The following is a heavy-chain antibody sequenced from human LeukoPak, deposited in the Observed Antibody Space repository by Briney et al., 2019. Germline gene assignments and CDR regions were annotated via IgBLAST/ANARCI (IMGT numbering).Heavy chain of an antibody. J-gene: IGHJ4*02. V-gene: IGHV3-48*03. CDR1: GFTFSSYE. CDR3: ARDTYYDSSGYNDY. CDR2: ISSSGSTI. D-gene: IGHD3-22*01. Sequence: GGSLRLSCAASGFTFSSYEMNWVRQAPGKGLEWVSYISSSGSTIYYADSVKGRFTISRDNAKNSLYLQMNSLRAEDTAVYYCARDTYYDSSGYNDYWGQGTLVTVSS.